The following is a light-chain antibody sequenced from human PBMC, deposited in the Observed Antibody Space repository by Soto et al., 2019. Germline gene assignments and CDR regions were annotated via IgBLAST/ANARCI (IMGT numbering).Light chain of an antibody. J-gene: IGKJ4*01. CDR2: GAS. CDR3: QQYSNWPLT. V-gene: IGKV3D-15*01. CDR1: QSVSSH. Sequence: EIVLTQSPATLSLSPGERATLSCRASQSVSSHLAWFQQKPGQAPRLLMFGASTRATGMPARFSGSGSGTEFTLIISSLQAEDFAVYYCQQYSNWPLTFGGGNKVEIK.